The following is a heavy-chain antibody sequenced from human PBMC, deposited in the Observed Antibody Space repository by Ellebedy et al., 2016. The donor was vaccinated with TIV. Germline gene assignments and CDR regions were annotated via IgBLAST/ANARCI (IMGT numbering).Heavy chain of an antibody. J-gene: IGHJ2*01. Sequence: GESLKISCAASGFTFSDYGFHWVRQAPGQGLEWVGTLNPSTGGTSYAQKFQGRVTLTRDTSTSTAYMELSSLRSDDTAVYYCARGPYGGISVWYFDVWGRGTLVTVSS. CDR1: GFTFSDYG. V-gene: IGHV1-46*01. CDR3: ARGPYGGISVWYFDV. CDR2: LNPSTGGT. D-gene: IGHD4-23*01.